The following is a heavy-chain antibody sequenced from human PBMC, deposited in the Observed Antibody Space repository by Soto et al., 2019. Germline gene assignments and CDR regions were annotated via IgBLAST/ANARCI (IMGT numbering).Heavy chain of an antibody. Sequence: QVQLVQSGAEVKKPGSSVKVSCKASGGTFSSYAISWVRQAPGQGLEWMGGIIPIFGTANNAQKFQGRVTLTAEASTSTAYMELSSLRSEDTVVYYCATDPNIAAAGTFAYFYYGMDVWGQGTTVTVSS. J-gene: IGHJ6*02. D-gene: IGHD6-13*01. CDR2: IIPIFGTA. CDR1: GGTFSSYA. V-gene: IGHV1-69*01. CDR3: ATDPNIAAAGTFAYFYYGMDV.